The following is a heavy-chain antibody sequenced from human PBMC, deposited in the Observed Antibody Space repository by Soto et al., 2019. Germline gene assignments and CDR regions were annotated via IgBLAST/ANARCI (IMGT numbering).Heavy chain of an antibody. Sequence: SETLSPTWTVSGGSVSNSNYYWGWIRQSPGKGLEWIGSVYYRGRSYSKSSVKSRVTISVDTSKNQFSLNLNSVTASDTAVYFCVSQRTSVLSQAYFDYWGPGALVTVSS. D-gene: IGHD2-8*01. V-gene: IGHV4-39*01. CDR2: VYYRGRS. J-gene: IGHJ4*02. CDR1: GGSVSNSNYY. CDR3: VSQRTSVLSQAYFDY.